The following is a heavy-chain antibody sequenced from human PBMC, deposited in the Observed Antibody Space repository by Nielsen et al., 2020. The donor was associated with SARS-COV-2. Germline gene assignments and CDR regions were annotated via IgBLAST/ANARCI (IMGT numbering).Heavy chain of an antibody. D-gene: IGHD2-15*01. J-gene: IGHJ4*02. CDR2: ISWNSGSI. V-gene: IGHV3-9*01. Sequence: SLKISCAASGFTFDDYAMHWVRQAPGKGLEWVSGISWNSGSIGYADSVKGRFTISRDNAKNSLYLRMNSLRAEDTALYYCAKVVAYGIYFDYWGQGTLVTVSS. CDR1: GFTFDDYA. CDR3: AKVVAYGIYFDY.